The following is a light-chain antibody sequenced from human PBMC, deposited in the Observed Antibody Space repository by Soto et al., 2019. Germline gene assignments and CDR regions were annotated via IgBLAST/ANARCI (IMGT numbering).Light chain of an antibody. CDR1: SSDVGGYNY. CDR2: EVS. Sequence: QSALTQPASVSGSPGQSITISCTGTSSDVGGYNYVSWYQQHPGKAPKLMIYEVSNRPSGVSNRFSGSKSGNTASLTISGLQAEDEADYYFSSYTSSSTLPWVFGGGTKLTV. J-gene: IGLJ3*02. CDR3: SSYTSSSTLPWV. V-gene: IGLV2-14*01.